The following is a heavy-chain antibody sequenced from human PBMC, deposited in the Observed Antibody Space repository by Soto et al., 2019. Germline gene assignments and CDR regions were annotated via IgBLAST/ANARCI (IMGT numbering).Heavy chain of an antibody. CDR2: IYYGGST. D-gene: IGHD4-17*01. J-gene: IGHJ6*02. CDR1: GGSINSYY. V-gene: IGHV4-59*01. CDR3: ARAGGDYRPTYYYYGMGV. Sequence: SETLSLTCTVSGGSINSYYWSWIRQPPGKGLEWIGYIYYGGSTDYNPSLKSRGTISVDTSKNQFSLKLTSVTAADTAVYYCARAGGDYRPTYYYYGMGVWGQGTTVTVSS.